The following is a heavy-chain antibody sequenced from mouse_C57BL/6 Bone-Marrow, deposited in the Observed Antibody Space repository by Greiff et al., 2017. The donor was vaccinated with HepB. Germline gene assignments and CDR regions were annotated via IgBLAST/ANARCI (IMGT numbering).Heavy chain of an antibody. CDR1: GFTFSDYY. V-gene: IGHV5-12*01. CDR3: ARQGIYYGYPYAMDY. D-gene: IGHD2-2*01. Sequence: EVQLVESGGGLVQPGGSLKLSCAASGFTFSDYYMYWVRQTPEKRLEWVAYISNGGGSTYYPDTVKGRFTISRDNAKNTLYLQMSRLKSEDTAMYYCARQGIYYGYPYAMDYWGQGTSVTVSS. J-gene: IGHJ4*01. CDR2: ISNGGGST.